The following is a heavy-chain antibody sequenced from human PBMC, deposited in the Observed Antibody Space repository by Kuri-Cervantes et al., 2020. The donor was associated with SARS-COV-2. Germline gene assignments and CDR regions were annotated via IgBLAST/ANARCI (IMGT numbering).Heavy chain of an antibody. CDR2: VTETGTIT. V-gene: IGHV3-23*01. CDR3: ASGYDSSGYYYPYYFDY. Sequence: GGSLRLSCAASGFSFSTYAMSWVRQAPGKGLQWVATVTETGTITHYADSVRGRFTISRDNPRNTVYLQMNSLRAEDTAVYYCASGYDSSGYYYPYYFDYWGQGTLVTVSS. CDR1: GFSFSTYA. J-gene: IGHJ4*02. D-gene: IGHD3-22*01.